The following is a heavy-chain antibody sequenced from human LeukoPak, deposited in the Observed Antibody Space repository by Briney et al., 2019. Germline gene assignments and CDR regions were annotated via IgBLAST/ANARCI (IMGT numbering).Heavy chain of an antibody. Sequence: SETLSLTCTVSGGSISSGGYYWSWIRQHPGKGLEWIGYIYYSGGTYYNPSLKSRVTISVDTSKNQFSLKLSSVTASDTAVYYCACYGDFLIPWGQGTLVTVSS. D-gene: IGHD4-17*01. CDR2: IYYSGGT. CDR3: ACYGDFLIP. CDR1: GGSISSGGYY. V-gene: IGHV4-31*03. J-gene: IGHJ5*02.